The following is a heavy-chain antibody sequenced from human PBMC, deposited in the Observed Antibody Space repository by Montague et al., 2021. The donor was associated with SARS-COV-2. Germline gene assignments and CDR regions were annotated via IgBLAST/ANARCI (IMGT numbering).Heavy chain of an antibody. V-gene: IGHV4-39*02. J-gene: IGHJ3*02. D-gene: IGHD1/OR15-1a*01. CDR2: IYFTGKT. CDR1: GGPVSRSNYF. CDR3: ARWEINNAFDI. Sequence: SETLSLTCSVSGGPVSRSNYFWAWIRQPPGMGLEWIGSIYFTGKTYYHPSLKSRVTISIDTSKNHFSLRLSSVTAADSAVFYCARWEINNAFDIWGLGTMITISS.